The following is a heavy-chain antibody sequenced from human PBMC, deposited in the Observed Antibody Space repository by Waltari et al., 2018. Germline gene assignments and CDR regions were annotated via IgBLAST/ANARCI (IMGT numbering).Heavy chain of an antibody. Sequence: QVQLQQWGAGLLKPSETLSLTCGVYVGSFSGNYWSWIRQSPGKGLEWIGEINHSGNTKYNPSLKSRVTMSVDTFKNYFSLNLTSVTAADTAVYYCANRDLNKSYYYMDVWGKGTTVIVSS. J-gene: IGHJ6*03. CDR1: VGSFSGNY. V-gene: IGHV4-34*01. CDR2: INHSGNT. CDR3: ANRDLNKSYYYMDV.